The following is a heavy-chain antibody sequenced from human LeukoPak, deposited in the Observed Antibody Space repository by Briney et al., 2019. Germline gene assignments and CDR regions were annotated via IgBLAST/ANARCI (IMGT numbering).Heavy chain of an antibody. Sequence: RGALRLSCAASGFTFSSYAMSWVRQAPGKGLEWVSAISGSGGSTYYADSVKGRFTISRDNSKNTLYLQMNSLRAEDTAVYYCAKALTTVTTSFDYWGQGTLVTASS. CDR1: GFTFSSYA. D-gene: IGHD4-17*01. V-gene: IGHV3-23*01. CDR3: AKALTTVTTSFDY. J-gene: IGHJ4*02. CDR2: ISGSGGST.